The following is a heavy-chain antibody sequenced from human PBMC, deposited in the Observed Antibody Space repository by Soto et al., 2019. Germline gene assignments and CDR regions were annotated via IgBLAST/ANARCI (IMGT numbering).Heavy chain of an antibody. D-gene: IGHD1-26*01. J-gene: IGHJ6*02. V-gene: IGHV4-30-4*01. Sequence: SETLSLTCTVSGGSISSGDYYWSWIRQPPGKGLEWIGYIYHSGSTNYNPSLKSRVTISVDTSKNQFSLKLSSVTAADTAVYYCASGRVGAPIYYYYGMDVWGQGTTVTVSS. CDR1: GGSISSGDYY. CDR2: IYHSGST. CDR3: ASGRVGAPIYYYYGMDV.